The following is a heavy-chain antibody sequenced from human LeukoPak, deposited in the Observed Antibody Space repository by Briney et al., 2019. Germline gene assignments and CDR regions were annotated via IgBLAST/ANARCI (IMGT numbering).Heavy chain of an antibody. D-gene: IGHD2-2*01. CDR2: ISWNSGSI. J-gene: IGHJ1*01. CDR1: GFTFDDYA. CDR3: AREHCGSPTCGN. Sequence: GGSLRLSCAASGFTFDDYAMHWVRQAPGKGLEWVSGISWNSGSIGYADSVKGRFTISRDNAKNSLYLHMNSLRADDTAVYYCAREHCGSPTCGNWGQGTLVTVSS. V-gene: IGHV3-9*01.